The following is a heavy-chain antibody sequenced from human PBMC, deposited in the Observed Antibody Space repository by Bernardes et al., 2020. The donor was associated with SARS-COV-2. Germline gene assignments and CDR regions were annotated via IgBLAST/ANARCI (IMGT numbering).Heavy chain of an antibody. CDR1: GFTFSSYS. D-gene: IGHD3-22*01. CDR3: ARVAYYYDEPDY. J-gene: IGHJ4*02. CDR2: ISSSSSYI. Sequence: GSLRLSCAASGFTFSSYSMNWVRQAPGKGLEWVSSISSSSSYIYYADSVKGRFTISRDNAKNSLYLQMNSLRAEDTAVYYCARVAYYYDEPDYWGQGTLVTVSS. V-gene: IGHV3-21*01.